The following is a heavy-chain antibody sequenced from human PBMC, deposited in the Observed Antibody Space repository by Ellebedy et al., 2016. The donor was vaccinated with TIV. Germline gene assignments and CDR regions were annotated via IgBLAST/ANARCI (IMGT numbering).Heavy chain of an antibody. CDR3: ARVVWQQPVSYAFDI. J-gene: IGHJ3*02. CDR1: GFTFSSFW. CDR2: ISSSSSTI. V-gene: IGHV3-48*02. D-gene: IGHD6-13*01. Sequence: GESLKISCAASGFTFSSFWMHWVRQGPGKGLEWVSYISSSSSTIYYADSVKGRFTISRDNAKNSLYLQMNSLRDEDTAVYYCARVVWQQPVSYAFDIWGQGTMVTVSS.